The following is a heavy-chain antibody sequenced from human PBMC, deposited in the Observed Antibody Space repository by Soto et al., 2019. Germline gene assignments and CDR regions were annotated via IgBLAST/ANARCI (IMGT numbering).Heavy chain of an antibody. J-gene: IGHJ4*02. CDR2: IHSGGST. Sequence: EVQLVETGGGLIQPGGSLRLSCAASGITVSGNYMSWVRQAPGKGLEWVSVIHSGGSTYYADSVKGRFTISRDNSKDTLDLQMRSLRDEDTAVYYCARGSDPSWGRFDSWGQGTLVTVSS. CDR1: GITVSGNY. D-gene: IGHD7-27*01. CDR3: ARGSDPSWGRFDS. V-gene: IGHV3-53*02.